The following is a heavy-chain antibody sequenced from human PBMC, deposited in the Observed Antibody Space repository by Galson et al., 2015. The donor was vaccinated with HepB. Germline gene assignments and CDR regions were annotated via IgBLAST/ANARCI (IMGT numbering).Heavy chain of an antibody. D-gene: IGHD2-15*01. J-gene: IGHJ4*02. V-gene: IGHV3-23*01. CDR3: AKASGGGYCSGGSCYSRNDC. CDR1: GFTFSNFA. Sequence: SLRLSCAASGFTFSNFAMSWVRQAPGKGLEWVSAISGSGSSTYYADSVKGRFTISRDNAMNTLYLQMNSLRAEDTAVYYCAKASGGGYCSGGSCYSRNDCWGQGTLVTVSS. CDR2: ISGSGSST.